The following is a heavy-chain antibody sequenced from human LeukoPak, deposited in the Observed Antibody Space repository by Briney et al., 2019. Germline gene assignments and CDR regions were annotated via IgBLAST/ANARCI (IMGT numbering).Heavy chain of an antibody. V-gene: IGHV3-30*02. CDR1: GFTFNSYS. CDR3: ARQVTGITMVREGWFDP. D-gene: IGHD3-10*01. Sequence: GGSLRLSCAASGFTFNSYSMNWFRQAPGKGLEWVAFIRYDGSNKYYADSVKGRFTISRDNSKNTLYLQMNSLRAEDTAVYYCARQVTGITMVREGWFDPWGQGTLVTVSS. J-gene: IGHJ5*02. CDR2: IRYDGSNK.